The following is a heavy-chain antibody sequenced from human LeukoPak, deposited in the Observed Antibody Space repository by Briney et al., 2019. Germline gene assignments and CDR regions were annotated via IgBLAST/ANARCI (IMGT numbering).Heavy chain of an antibody. J-gene: IGHJ4*02. CDR3: AREARESYDSSGSIDY. CDR1: GGSISSGGYY. CDR2: IYYSGST. V-gene: IGHV4-30-4*01. D-gene: IGHD3-22*01. Sequence: PSETLSLTCTVSGGSISSGGYYWMCIRLPPGRVLVWIGYIYYSGSTYYNPSLKSRVTISVDTSKNQFSLKLSSVTAADTAVYYCAREARESYDSSGSIDYWGQGTLVTVSS.